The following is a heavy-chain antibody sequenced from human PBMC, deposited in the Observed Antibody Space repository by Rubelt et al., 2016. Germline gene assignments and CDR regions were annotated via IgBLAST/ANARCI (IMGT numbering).Heavy chain of an antibody. CDR1: GDSISSSSYY. CDR3: ARHWDYDGMDV. CDR2: IYYSGST. D-gene: IGHD7-27*01. V-gene: IGHV4-39*01. Sequence: QPQLQESGPGLVKPSETLSLTCTVSGDSISSSSYYWGWIRQPPEKGLEWIGSIYYSGSTYYNPSLKSRVTISIDTSKNQFSLNLNSVTAADTAVYYCARHWDYDGMDVWGQGTTVTVS. J-gene: IGHJ6*02.